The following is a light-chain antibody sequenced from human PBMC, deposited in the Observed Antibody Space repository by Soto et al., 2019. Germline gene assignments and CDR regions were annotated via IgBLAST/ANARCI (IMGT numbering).Light chain of an antibody. Sequence: QSVLTQPPSASGTPGQRATISCSGSSSNIGSNYVYWYQQLPGMAPKLLIYSNNQWPSGVPDRFSGSKSGTSASLAISGLRSEDEADYYCAAWDDSLTGVVFGGGTKLTVL. CDR3: AAWDDSLTGVV. V-gene: IGLV1-47*02. CDR2: SNN. CDR1: SSNIGSNY. J-gene: IGLJ2*01.